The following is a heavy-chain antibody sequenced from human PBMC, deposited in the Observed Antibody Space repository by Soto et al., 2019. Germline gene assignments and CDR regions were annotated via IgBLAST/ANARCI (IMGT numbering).Heavy chain of an antibody. CDR3: ARDQGYHDSSGYFDY. CDR2: IYHSGNT. Sequence: SETLSLTCAVSGDSISSGAWWSWVRQYPGKGLQWIGEIYHSGNTRNNPSLKSRVTMSVDKSNNHFSLNLSSVTAADTAIYYCARDQGYHDSSGYFDYWGHGTLVTVSS. D-gene: IGHD3-22*01. CDR1: GDSISSGAW. V-gene: IGHV4-4*02. J-gene: IGHJ4*01.